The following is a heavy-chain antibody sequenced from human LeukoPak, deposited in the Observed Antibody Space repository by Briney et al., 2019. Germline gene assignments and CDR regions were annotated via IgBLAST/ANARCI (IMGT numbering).Heavy chain of an antibody. V-gene: IGHV3-11*04. J-gene: IGHJ4*02. CDR1: GFIFSDYY. Sequence: GGSLRLSCAASGFIFSDYYMTWIRQTPGKGLEWVSYISSSGSATYYPDSVKGRFTISRDNAKNSLYLQMNSLRAEDTAVYYCARDADPHDLSYFDYWGQGTLVTVSS. CDR3: ARDADPHDLSYFDY. CDR2: ISSSGSAT.